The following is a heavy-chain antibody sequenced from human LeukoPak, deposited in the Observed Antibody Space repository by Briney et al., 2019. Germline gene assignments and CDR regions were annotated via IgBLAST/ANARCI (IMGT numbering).Heavy chain of an antibody. J-gene: IGHJ4*02. Sequence: PTETLSLTCAVYGGSFSGYYWSWIRQPPGKGLEWIGEISHSGSTNYNPSLKSRVTISVDKSKNQFSLKLSSVTAADTAAYYCARASYDFWSGYYSSFDYWGQGTLVTVSS. CDR3: ARASYDFWSGYYSSFDY. CDR2: ISHSGST. V-gene: IGHV4-34*01. CDR1: GGSFSGYY. D-gene: IGHD3-3*01.